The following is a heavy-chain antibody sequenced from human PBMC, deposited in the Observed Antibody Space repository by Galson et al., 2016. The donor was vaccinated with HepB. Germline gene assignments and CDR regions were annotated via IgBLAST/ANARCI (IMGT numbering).Heavy chain of an antibody. D-gene: IGHD2-21*01. CDR2: ISGYNGST. Sequence: SVKVSCKVSGYTFTYYGISWVRQAPGQGLEWMGWISGYNGSTKLAEELQGRVTMTTDTSTNTAYMELRSLTSDDTGVYYCARSHIVMVIAPSAGWYYGLDVWGQGTTVTVSS. J-gene: IGHJ6*02. CDR1: GYTFTYYG. V-gene: IGHV1-18*01. CDR3: ARSHIVMVIAPSAGWYYGLDV.